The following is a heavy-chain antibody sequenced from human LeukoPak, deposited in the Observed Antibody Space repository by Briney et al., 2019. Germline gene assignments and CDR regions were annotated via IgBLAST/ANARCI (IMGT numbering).Heavy chain of an antibody. J-gene: IGHJ4*02. CDR2: MSYDGSNK. CDR3: AKDRAYCGGDCWEGYFDY. V-gene: IGHV3-30*18. Sequence: QAGGSLRLSCVASGFTFSSYGMHWVRQAPGKGLEWVAVMSYDGSNKYYADSVKGRFTISRDNSKNTLYLQMNSLRAEDTAVYYCAKDRAYCGGDCWEGYFDYWGQGTLVTVSS. D-gene: IGHD2-21*02. CDR1: GFTFSSYG.